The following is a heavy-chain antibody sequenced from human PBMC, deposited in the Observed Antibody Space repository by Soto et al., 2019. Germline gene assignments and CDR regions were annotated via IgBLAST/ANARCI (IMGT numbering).Heavy chain of an antibody. Sequence: GVSLRLSCAASGFTFSSSGMHWVRRAPGKGLEWVAVISYDASDKYYADSVKGRFTISRDNSKNTLYLQMNSLRAEDTAVYYCAKWAPYYDFWSGYSDYWGQGTLVSVSS. J-gene: IGHJ4*02. D-gene: IGHD3-3*01. CDR2: ISYDASDK. V-gene: IGHV3-30*18. CDR3: AKWAPYYDFWSGYSDY. CDR1: GFTFSSSG.